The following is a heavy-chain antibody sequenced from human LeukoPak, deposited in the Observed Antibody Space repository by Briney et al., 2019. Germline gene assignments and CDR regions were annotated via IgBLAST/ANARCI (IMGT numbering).Heavy chain of an antibody. J-gene: IGHJ4*02. CDR3: ARDLIHSGSSALDY. CDR1: GFSFSSHW. Sequence: GGSLRLSCAASGFSFSSHWMSWVRQAPAKGLEWVANIKQDGREKDYVDSVKGRFTISRDNAKNSLYLQMNSLRAEDTAVYYCARDLIHSGSSALDYWGQGTLVTVSS. D-gene: IGHD1-26*01. V-gene: IGHV3-7*01. CDR2: IKQDGREK.